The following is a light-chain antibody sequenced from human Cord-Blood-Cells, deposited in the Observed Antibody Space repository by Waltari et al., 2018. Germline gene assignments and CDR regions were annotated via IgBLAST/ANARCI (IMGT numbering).Light chain of an antibody. J-gene: IGLJ1*01. CDR1: CSDVGSYNL. Sequence: QSALTQPASVSGSPGQSITISCTGTCSDVGSYNLVSWYQQHPGKAPNLMIYEGSKRPSGVSNRFSGSKSGNTASLTISGLQAEDEADYYCCSYAGSSTYVFGTGTKVTVL. CDR3: CSYAGSSTYV. V-gene: IGLV2-23*01. CDR2: EGS.